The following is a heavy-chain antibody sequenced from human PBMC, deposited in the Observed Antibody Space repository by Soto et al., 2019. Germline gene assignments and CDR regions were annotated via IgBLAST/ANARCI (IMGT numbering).Heavy chain of an antibody. CDR1: GFTFSSYG. CDR2: ISYDGSNK. D-gene: IGHD6-19*01. Sequence: GGSLRLSCAASGFTFSSYGMHWVRQAPGKGLEWVAVISYDGSNKYYADSVKGRFTISRDNSKNTLYLQMNSLRAEDTAVYYCARGGYSSAGPSDYWGQGTLVTVSS. J-gene: IGHJ4*02. CDR3: ARGGYSSAGPSDY. V-gene: IGHV3-30*03.